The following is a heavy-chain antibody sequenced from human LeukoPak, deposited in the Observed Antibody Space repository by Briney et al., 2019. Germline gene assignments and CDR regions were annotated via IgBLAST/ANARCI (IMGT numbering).Heavy chain of an antibody. V-gene: IGHV4-61*02. CDR3: ARAGASGSYYYFDY. CDR2: IYTSGST. Sequence: SETLSLTCTVSGGSISSGSYYWSWIRQPAGRGLEWIGRIYTSGSTNYNPSLKSRVTISVDTSKNQFSLKLSSVTAADTAVYYCARAGASGSYYYFDYWGQGTLVTVSS. CDR1: GGSISSGSYY. J-gene: IGHJ4*02. D-gene: IGHD1-26*01.